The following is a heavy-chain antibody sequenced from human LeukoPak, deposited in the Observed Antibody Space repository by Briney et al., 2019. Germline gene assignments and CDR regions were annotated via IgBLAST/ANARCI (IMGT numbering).Heavy chain of an antibody. J-gene: IGHJ6*04. V-gene: IGHV3-23*01. CDR3: AELGITMIGGV. CDR2: ISGSGGST. D-gene: IGHD3-10*02. Sequence: GGTLRLSCAASGFTFSSFGMSWVRQAPGKGLEWVSAISGSGGSTYYADSVKGRFTISRDNAKNSLYLQMNSRRAEDTAVYYCAELGITMIGGVWGKGTTVTISS. CDR1: GFTFSSFG.